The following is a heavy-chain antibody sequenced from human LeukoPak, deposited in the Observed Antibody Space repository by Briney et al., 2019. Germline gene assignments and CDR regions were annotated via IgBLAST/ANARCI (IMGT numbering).Heavy chain of an antibody. Sequence: ASVTVSCTASGYTFTGYYMHWVRQAPGQGLEWMGWINPNSGGTNYAQKFQGRVTMTRDTSISTAYMELSRLRSDDTAVYYCPRDAGSSSWSLDYCGQGTLVTVSS. CDR3: PRDAGSSSWSLDY. D-gene: IGHD6-13*01. CDR2: INPNSGGT. J-gene: IGHJ4*02. V-gene: IGHV1-2*02. CDR1: GYTFTGYY.